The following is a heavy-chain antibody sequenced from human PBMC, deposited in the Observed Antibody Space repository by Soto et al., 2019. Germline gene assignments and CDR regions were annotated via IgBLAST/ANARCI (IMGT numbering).Heavy chain of an antibody. V-gene: IGHV4-34*01. CDR3: ARGGSEDIVVVVAATGNWIDP. Sequence: SETLSLTCAVYGGSFSGYYWSWIRQPPGKGLEWIGEINHSGSTNYNPSLKSRVTISVDTSKNQFSLKLSSVTAADTAVYYCARGGSEDIVVVVAATGNWIDPWGQGTLVTVSS. J-gene: IGHJ5*02. CDR2: INHSGST. D-gene: IGHD2-15*01. CDR1: GGSFSGYY.